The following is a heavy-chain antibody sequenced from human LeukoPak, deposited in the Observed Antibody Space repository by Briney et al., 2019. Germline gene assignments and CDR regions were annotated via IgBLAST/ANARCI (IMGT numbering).Heavy chain of an antibody. D-gene: IGHD3-10*01. V-gene: IGHV4-4*07. CDR2: IYTSGST. CDR1: GGSISSYY. J-gene: IGHJ5*02. CDR3: ASGRLSSGSWFDP. Sequence: SETLSLTCTVSGGSISSYYWSWIRRPAGKGLEWIGRIYTSGSTNYNPSLKSRVTMSVDTSKNQFSLKLSSVTAADTAVYYCASGRLSSGSWFDPWGQGTLVTVSS.